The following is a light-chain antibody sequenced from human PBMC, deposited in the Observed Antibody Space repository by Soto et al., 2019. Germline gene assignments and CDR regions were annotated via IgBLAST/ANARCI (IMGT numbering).Light chain of an antibody. CDR2: EVT. J-gene: IGLJ2*01. CDR1: SGDIGGYNY. Sequence: QSALTQPASVSGSPGQSITISCTGTSGDIGGYNYVSWYQQHPGKAPKLLISEVTNRPSGVSNRFSGSKSGNTASLTISGLHAEDEADYYCSSYTTNITPVVFGGGTKVTVL. CDR3: SSYTTNITPVV. V-gene: IGLV2-14*01.